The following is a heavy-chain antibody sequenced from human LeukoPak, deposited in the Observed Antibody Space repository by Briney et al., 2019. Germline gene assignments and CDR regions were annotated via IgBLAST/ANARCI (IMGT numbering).Heavy chain of an antibody. Sequence: GRSLRLSCAASGFTFSSYGMHWVRQAPCKGLEWVAVIWYDGSNKYYADSVKGRFTISRDNSKNTLYLQMNSLRAEDTAVYYCANWRTEGYFDYWGQGTLVTVSS. CDR1: GFTFSSYG. V-gene: IGHV3-33*06. D-gene: IGHD1-1*01. J-gene: IGHJ4*02. CDR2: IWYDGSNK. CDR3: ANWRTEGYFDY.